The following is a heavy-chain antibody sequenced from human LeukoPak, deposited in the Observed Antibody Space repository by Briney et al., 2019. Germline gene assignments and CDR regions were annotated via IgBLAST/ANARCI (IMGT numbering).Heavy chain of an antibody. J-gene: IGHJ6*03. CDR1: GGSISIYY. Sequence: PSETLSLTCTVSGGSISIYYWSWIRQSPGKGLEWIGYIYNSGSTNYNPSLKSRVSISVDTSKNQFSLKLTSVTAADTAVYYCARVYGSGPYYYYYMDVWGKGTTVTVSS. V-gene: IGHV4-59*01. D-gene: IGHD3-10*01. CDR3: ARVYGSGPYYYYYMDV. CDR2: IYNSGST.